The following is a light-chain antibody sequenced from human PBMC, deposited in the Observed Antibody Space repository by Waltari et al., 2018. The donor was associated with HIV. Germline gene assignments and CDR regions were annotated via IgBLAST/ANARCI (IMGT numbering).Light chain of an antibody. J-gene: IGLJ2*01. V-gene: IGLV8-61*01. CDR2: STN. CDR3: WLHKGSGSGV. Sequence: QTVVTQEPSFSVSPGGTVTLTCGLNSGSVSTTSFPSWYQQTPGQTPRALIYSTNMRSSVVPDRFSCAYLGNKAALTITGAQADDESDYYCWLHKGSGSGVFGGGTKLTVL. CDR1: SGSVSTTSF.